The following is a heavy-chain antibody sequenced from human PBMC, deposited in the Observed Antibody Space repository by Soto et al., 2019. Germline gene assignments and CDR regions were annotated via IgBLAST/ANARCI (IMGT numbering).Heavy chain of an antibody. Sequence: ASVKVSCKASGYTFTSYVISLVRQAPGQGLEWMGWMNPNSGNTGYAQKFQGRVTMTRNTSISTAYMELSSLKSSDTAMYYCARSGRNAYYNMDVWGQGTTVTVSS. CDR2: MNPNSGNT. V-gene: IGHV1-8*02. D-gene: IGHD3-16*01. J-gene: IGHJ6*02. CDR1: GYTFTSYV. CDR3: ARSGRNAYYNMDV.